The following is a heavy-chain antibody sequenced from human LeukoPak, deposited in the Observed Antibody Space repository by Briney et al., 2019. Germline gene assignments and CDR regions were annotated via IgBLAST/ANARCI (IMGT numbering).Heavy chain of an antibody. CDR2: SGNKADSYTT. D-gene: IGHD5-12*01. CDR3: ARGYSWNSIYAFDI. V-gene: IGHV3-72*01. CDR1: GFTLSDHY. J-gene: IGHJ3*02. Sequence: GGSLRLSCAASGFTLSDHYIDWVRQAPGKGLDWVGRSGNKADSYTTEFAASVKGRFTISRDEAQNSLYLQMNSLRVEDTAVYHCARGYSWNSIYAFDIWGQGTVVTVSS.